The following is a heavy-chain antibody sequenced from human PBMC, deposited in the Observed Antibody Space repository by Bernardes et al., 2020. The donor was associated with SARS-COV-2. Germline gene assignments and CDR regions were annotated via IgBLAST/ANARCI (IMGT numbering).Heavy chain of an antibody. D-gene: IGHD3-3*01. V-gene: IGHV3-7*05. CDR2: INPDGSVI. J-gene: IGHJ4*02. CDR3: IMGILEWGDY. CDR1: GFTFSRYW. Sequence: GGSLRLSCVTSGFTFSRYWMSWVRQAPGKGLEGVANINPDGSVIYYMDFVEGRFAISRDNAKNSLSLQMNSLRDEDTATYYCIMGILEWGDYWGQVTLVTVSS.